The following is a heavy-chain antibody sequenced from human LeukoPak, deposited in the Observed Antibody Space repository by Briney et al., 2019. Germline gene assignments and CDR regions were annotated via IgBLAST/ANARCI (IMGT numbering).Heavy chain of an antibody. CDR3: AKYGNSGWVIDY. V-gene: IGHV4-59*08. CDR1: GGSIGSNY. Sequence: SETLSLTCTVSGGSIGSNYWTWIRKPPGKGLEYIGYIYYSGGSKYYPSLNSPVTISGSASRNQFSLKLSSVTAADTAVYFCAKYGNSGWVIDYWGQGTLVTVSS. J-gene: IGHJ4*02. D-gene: IGHD6-19*01. CDR2: IYYSGGS.